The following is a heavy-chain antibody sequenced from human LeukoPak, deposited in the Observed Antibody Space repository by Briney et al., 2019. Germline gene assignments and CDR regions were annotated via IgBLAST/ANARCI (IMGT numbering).Heavy chain of an antibody. J-gene: IGHJ4*02. CDR1: GGSISSGSYY. V-gene: IGHV4-61*02. CDR3: AREATVIVVDKKPI. D-gene: IGHD3-22*01. Sequence: SETLSLTCTVSGGSISSGSYYWSWIRQPAGKGLEWVGRIYTSGSTNYNPSLKSRVTISVDTSKNQFSLKLSSVTAADTAVYYCAREATVIVVDKKPIWGQGTLVTVSS. CDR2: IYTSGST.